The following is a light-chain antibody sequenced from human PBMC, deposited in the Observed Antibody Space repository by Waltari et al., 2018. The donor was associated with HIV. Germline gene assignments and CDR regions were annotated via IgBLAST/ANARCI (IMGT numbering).Light chain of an antibody. V-gene: IGLV2-14*01. CDR1: TSDVGGYNY. CDR2: EVS. CDR3: SSYTRSTVYV. Sequence: QSALTQPDSVSGSPGQSITISCTGTTSDVGGYNYVSWYQQHPGKAPKLMIYEVSNRPSGVSNRFSGSKSGSTASLTISGLQAEDEADYYCSSYTRSTVYVFGTGTKVTVL. J-gene: IGLJ1*01.